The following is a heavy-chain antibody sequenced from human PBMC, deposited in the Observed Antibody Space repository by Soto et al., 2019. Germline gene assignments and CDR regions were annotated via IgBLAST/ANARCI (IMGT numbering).Heavy chain of an antibody. J-gene: IGHJ4*02. CDR3: ARVLYTRDYYDSSGYYDGYYFDY. V-gene: IGHV1-69*13. CDR1: GVTFSSYA. CDR2: IIPIFGTA. D-gene: IGHD3-22*01. Sequence: GASVKVSCKASGVTFSSYAISWVRQAPGQGLERMGGIIPIFGTANYAQKFQGRVTITADESTSTAYMELSSLRSEDTAVYYCARVLYTRDYYDSSGYYDGYYFDYWGQGTLVTVSS.